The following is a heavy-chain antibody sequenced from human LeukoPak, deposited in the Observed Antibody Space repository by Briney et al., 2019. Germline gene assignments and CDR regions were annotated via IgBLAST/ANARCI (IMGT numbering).Heavy chain of an antibody. J-gene: IGHJ6*03. D-gene: IGHD7-27*01. CDR1: GDTFSSYA. CDR2: INPNSGGT. Sequence: ASVKVSCKASGDTFSSYAISWVRQAPGQGLEWMGWINPNSGGTNYAQKFQGRVTMTRDTSISTAYMELRSLRSDDTAVYYCAGGWGGRRYYYYYMDVWGKGTTVTISS. V-gene: IGHV1-2*02. CDR3: AGGWGGRRYYYYYMDV.